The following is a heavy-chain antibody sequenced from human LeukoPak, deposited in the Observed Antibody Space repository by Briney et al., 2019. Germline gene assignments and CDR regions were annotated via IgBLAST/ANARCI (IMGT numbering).Heavy chain of an antibody. CDR2: IKEDGSEK. V-gene: IGHV3-7*01. CDR3: ARSGSDSDY. Sequence: GGSLRLSCEASGFTFSNYWMSWVRQTPGKGLEWVANIKEDGSEKNYVDSVKGRFTLSRDNAKNSLYLQMNSLRAEDTAVYYCARSGSDSDYWGQGTLVSVSS. D-gene: IGHD3-3*01. CDR1: GFTFSNYW. J-gene: IGHJ4*02.